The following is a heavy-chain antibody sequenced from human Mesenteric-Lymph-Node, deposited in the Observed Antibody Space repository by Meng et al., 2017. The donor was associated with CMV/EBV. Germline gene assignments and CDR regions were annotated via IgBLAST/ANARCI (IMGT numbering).Heavy chain of an antibody. CDR3: ARDFGVPASAIDY. V-gene: IGHV1-69*10. CDR2: IIPLLDST. J-gene: IGHJ4*01. D-gene: IGHD3-3*01. Sequence: SVKVSCKASGGTFSRYAISWVRQAPGQGLEWMGEIIPLLDSTTYAQKFQDRVAITADKSTTTVYMDLRNLRSEDTAVYYCARDFGVPASAIDYWGHGTVVTVSS. CDR1: GGTFSRYA.